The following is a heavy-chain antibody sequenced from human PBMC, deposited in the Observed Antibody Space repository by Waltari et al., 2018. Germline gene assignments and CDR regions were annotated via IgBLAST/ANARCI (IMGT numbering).Heavy chain of an antibody. V-gene: IGHV7-4-1*02. CDR1: GYIFTSNA. CDR2: INPNTGTP. D-gene: IGHD3-3*01. CDR3: ARGHDFWSGYQNALDY. Sequence: QVQLVQSGSELKKPGASVKVYCKASGYIFTSNAINWVRQAPGQGLEWMGWINPNTGTPMYAQGFTERFVFSLDTSVTTAYLQITSLKAEDTAIYYCARGHDFWSGYQNALDYWGQGTLVTVSS. J-gene: IGHJ4*02.